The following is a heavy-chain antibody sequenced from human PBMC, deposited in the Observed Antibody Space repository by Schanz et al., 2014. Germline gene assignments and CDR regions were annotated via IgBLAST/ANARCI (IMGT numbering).Heavy chain of an antibody. CDR2: ITYNGGTI. V-gene: IGHV3-48*01. CDR3: AKIEQNED. D-gene: IGHD1-1*01. Sequence: EVHLVESGGGLVQPGGSLRLSCAASGITFSSHSFNWVRQAPGKGLEWISYITYNGGTIYYADSMKGRFTISRDNAKNSLYLEMNSLRAEDTAVYVCAKIEQNEDWGQGTLVTVSS. CDR1: GITFSSHS. J-gene: IGHJ4*02.